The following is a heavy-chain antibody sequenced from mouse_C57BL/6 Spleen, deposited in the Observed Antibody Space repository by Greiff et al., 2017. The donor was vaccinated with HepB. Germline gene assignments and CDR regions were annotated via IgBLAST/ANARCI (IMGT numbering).Heavy chain of an antibody. Sequence: EVQRVESGGGLVQPGGSLKLSCAASGFTFSDYYMYWVRQTPEKRLEWVAYISNGGGSTYYPDTVKGRFTISRDNAKNTLYLQMSRLKSEDTAMYYCARRDYYGPLDYWGQGTTLTVSS. V-gene: IGHV5-12*01. J-gene: IGHJ2*01. CDR1: GFTFSDYY. CDR2: ISNGGGST. D-gene: IGHD1-2*01. CDR3: ARRDYYGPLDY.